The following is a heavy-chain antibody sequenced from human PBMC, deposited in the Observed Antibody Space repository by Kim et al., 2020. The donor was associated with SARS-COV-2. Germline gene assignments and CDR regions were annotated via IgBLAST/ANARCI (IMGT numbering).Heavy chain of an antibody. D-gene: IGHD3-10*01. CDR1: GGTFSSYA. Sequence: SVKVSCKASGGTFSSYAISWVRQAPGQGLEWMGGIIPIFGTANYAQKFQGRVTITADESTSTAYMELSSLRSEDTAVYYCARDPNLSYYYGSGSRKGEGFDYWGQGTLVTVSS. CDR2: IIPIFGTA. CDR3: ARDPNLSYYYGSGSRKGEGFDY. V-gene: IGHV1-69*13. J-gene: IGHJ4*02.